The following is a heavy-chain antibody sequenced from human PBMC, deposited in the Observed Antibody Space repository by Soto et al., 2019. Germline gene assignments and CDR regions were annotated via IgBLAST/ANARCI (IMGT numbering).Heavy chain of an antibody. CDR1: GFSFVNDW. CDR3: ARNQYSYAYDY. CDR2: IKEDGSEK. D-gene: IGHD3-16*01. J-gene: IGHJ4*02. Sequence: GXSVRLSCIASGFSFVNDWMGWVRQAPGKGLEWVANIKEDGSEKFSVDSVRGRFTISRDNAKNSLYLQMNSLRADDTAVYYCARNQYSYAYDYWGQGTPVTVSS. V-gene: IGHV3-7*01.